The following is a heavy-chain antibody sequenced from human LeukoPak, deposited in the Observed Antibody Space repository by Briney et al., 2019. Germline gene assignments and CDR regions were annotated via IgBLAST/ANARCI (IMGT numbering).Heavy chain of an antibody. V-gene: IGHV1-69*13. Sequence: SVKVSCKASGGTFSSYAISWVRQAPGQGLEWMGGIIPIFGTANYAQKFQGRVTITADESTSTAYMELSSLRSEDTAVYYCTRDHLAADGSDAFDIWGQGTMVTVSS. CDR2: IIPIFGTA. J-gene: IGHJ3*02. D-gene: IGHD6-13*01. CDR3: TRDHLAADGSDAFDI. CDR1: GGTFSSYA.